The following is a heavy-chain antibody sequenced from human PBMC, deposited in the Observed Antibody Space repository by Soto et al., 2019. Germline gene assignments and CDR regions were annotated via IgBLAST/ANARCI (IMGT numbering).Heavy chain of an antibody. J-gene: IGHJ4*02. Sequence: GGSLRLSCAASGFTFDGYAMHWVRQAPGKGLEWVSGISWNSGSIGYADSVKGRFTISRDNAKNSLYLQMNSLRAEDTALYYCAKEAALWGYNGSADYWGQGTLVTVSS. CDR2: ISWNSGSI. D-gene: IGHD1-1*01. CDR1: GFTFDGYA. V-gene: IGHV3-9*01. CDR3: AKEAALWGYNGSADY.